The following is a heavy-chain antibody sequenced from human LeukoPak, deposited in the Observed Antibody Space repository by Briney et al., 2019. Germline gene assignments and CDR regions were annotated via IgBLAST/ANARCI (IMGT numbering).Heavy chain of an antibody. V-gene: IGHV3-48*03. Sequence: PVRSLRLSCVAIAFTFSKYEMNWVRQAPGKSLEWLSYISSSGSNIYYADSVKGRFNISRDNAKNSLYLQMNSLRTEDTAVYYCARLAVGYNSASNWFDPWGQGTLVTVSS. CDR2: ISSSGSNI. D-gene: IGHD1-1*01. CDR3: ARLAVGYNSASNWFDP. CDR1: AFTFSKYE. J-gene: IGHJ5*02.